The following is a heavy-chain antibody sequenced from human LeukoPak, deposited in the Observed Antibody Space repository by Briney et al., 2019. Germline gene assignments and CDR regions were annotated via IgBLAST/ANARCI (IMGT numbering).Heavy chain of an antibody. CDR1: GFTFSDYY. D-gene: IGHD3-3*01. Sequence: GGSLRLSCAASGFTFSDYYMSWIRQAPGKGLEWVSYISSSGSTIYYADSVKGRFTISRDNAKNSLYLQMNSLRAEDTAVYYCARESIFGVVTQYYFDYWGQGTLVTVSS. CDR2: ISSSGSTI. V-gene: IGHV3-11*04. J-gene: IGHJ4*02. CDR3: ARESIFGVVTQYYFDY.